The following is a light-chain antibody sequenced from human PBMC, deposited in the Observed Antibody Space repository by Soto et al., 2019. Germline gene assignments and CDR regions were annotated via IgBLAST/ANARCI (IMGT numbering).Light chain of an antibody. J-gene: IGKJ1*01. V-gene: IGKV3-20*01. CDR3: QQYGSSGT. CDR2: GAS. CDR1: QSVSNN. Sequence: EIVLTQSPGTLSLSPGERATLSCRASQSVSNNLAWYQQKPGQAPRPLISGASTRATGIPARFSGSGSGTDFTLTISRLEPEDFAVYYCQQYGSSGTFGQGTKVDIK.